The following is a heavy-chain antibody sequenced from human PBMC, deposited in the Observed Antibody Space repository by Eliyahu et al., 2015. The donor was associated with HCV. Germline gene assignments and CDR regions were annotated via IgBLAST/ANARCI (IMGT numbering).Heavy chain of an antibody. Sequence: QVQLVQSGAEVKKPGASVKVSCKASGSTFTGYYXHWVXQAPGKGXXWMGWINPNXGGTNYAQKFQGRVTMTRDTSISTAYMELSRLRSDDTAVYYCARPYYYGSGSISKANWFDPWGQGTLVTVSS. V-gene: IGHV1-2*02. CDR3: ARPYYYGSGSISKANWFDP. CDR2: INPNXGGT. CDR1: GSTFTGYY. D-gene: IGHD3-10*01. J-gene: IGHJ5*02.